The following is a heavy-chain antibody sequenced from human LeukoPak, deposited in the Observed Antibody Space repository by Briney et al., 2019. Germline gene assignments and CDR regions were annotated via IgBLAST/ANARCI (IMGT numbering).Heavy chain of an antibody. CDR1: GFAFSSSA. V-gene: IGHV3-23*01. D-gene: IGHD2-15*01. J-gene: IGHJ4*02. CDR2: IGTGDDR. Sequence: GGSLRLSCVASGFAFSSSAMSWVRQAPEKGLEWVSTIGTGDDRYYTDSVKGRFTISRDNSKNTLYLQMSSLRAEDTAVYYCAKNVPGRAIDYWGQGTLVTVSS. CDR3: AKNVPGRAIDY.